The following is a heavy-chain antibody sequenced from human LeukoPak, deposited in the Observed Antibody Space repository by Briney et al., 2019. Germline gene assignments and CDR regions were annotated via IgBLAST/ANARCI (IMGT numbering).Heavy chain of an antibody. Sequence: ASVKVSCKASGYTFTSYYMHWVRQAPGQGLEWMGIINPSGGSTSYAQKFQGRVTMTRDMSTSTVYKELSSLRSEDTAVYYCASLGSSWYVENEDYWGQGTLVTVSS. CDR2: INPSGGST. J-gene: IGHJ4*02. D-gene: IGHD6-13*01. CDR3: ASLGSSWYVENEDY. V-gene: IGHV1-46*01. CDR1: GYTFTSYY.